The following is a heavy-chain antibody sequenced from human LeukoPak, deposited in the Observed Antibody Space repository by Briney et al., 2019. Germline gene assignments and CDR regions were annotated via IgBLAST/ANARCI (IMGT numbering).Heavy chain of an antibody. D-gene: IGHD3-22*01. CDR1: GFTFSSYG. CDR2: ISYDGSNK. V-gene: IGHV3-30*18. Sequence: PGGSLRLSCAASGFTFSSYGLHWVRQAPGKGLEWVAVISYDGSNKYYADSVKGRFTISRDNSKNTLYLQMNSLRAEDTAVYYCAKDLTAYYDSSGYLGYWGQGTLVTVSS. CDR3: AKDLTAYYDSSGYLGY. J-gene: IGHJ4*02.